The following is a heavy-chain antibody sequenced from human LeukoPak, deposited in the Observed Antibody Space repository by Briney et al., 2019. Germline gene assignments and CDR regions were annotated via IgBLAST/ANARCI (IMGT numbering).Heavy chain of an antibody. CDR2: ISYDGSNK. D-gene: IGHD2-15*01. J-gene: IGHJ4*02. CDR1: GFTFSSYA. Sequence: GGPLRLSCAASGFTFSSYAMHGVRQAPGKGLEGVAVISYDGSNKYYADSVKGRFTISRDNSKNTLYLQMNSLRAEDTAVYYCARGRVVVAATTGWGQGTLVTVSS. V-gene: IGHV3-30*04. CDR3: ARGRVVVAATTG.